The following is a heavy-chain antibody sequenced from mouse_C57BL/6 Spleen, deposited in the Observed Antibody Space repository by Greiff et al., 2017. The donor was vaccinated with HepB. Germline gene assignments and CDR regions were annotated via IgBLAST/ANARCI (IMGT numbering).Heavy chain of an antibody. Sequence: ESGPGLVKPSQSLSLTCSVTGYSITSGYYWNWIRQFPGNKLEWMGYISYDGSNNYNPSLKNRISITRDTSKNQFFLKLNSVTTEDTATYYCARFGYDALFDYWGQGTTLTVSS. CDR3: ARFGYDALFDY. CDR1: GYSITSGYY. J-gene: IGHJ2*01. D-gene: IGHD2-2*01. V-gene: IGHV3-6*01. CDR2: ISYDGSN.